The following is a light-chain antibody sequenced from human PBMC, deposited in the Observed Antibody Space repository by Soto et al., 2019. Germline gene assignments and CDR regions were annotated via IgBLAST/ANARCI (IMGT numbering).Light chain of an antibody. J-gene: IGKJ2*01. CDR2: GAS. V-gene: IGKV1-39*01. CDR1: QNINNY. Sequence: DIQMTQSPSSLSASVGDRVTITCRASQNINNYLNWYQQKPGKAPKLLIYGASSLQSGVPSRFSGSRSGTHFTLIISSLQPEDFATYYFQQRYTISYTFGQGTKLEIK. CDR3: QQRYTISYT.